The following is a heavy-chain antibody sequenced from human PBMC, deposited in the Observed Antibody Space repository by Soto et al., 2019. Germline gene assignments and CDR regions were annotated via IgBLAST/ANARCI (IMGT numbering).Heavy chain of an antibody. D-gene: IGHD2-2*01. CDR3: ARHACSSTSCYPYPSYYYYGMDV. CDR1: GYSFTSYW. J-gene: IGHJ6*02. Sequence: PGESLKISCKGSGYSFTSYWIGWVRQMPGKGLEWMGIIYPGDSDTRYSPSFQGQVTISADKSISTAYLQWSSLKASDTAMYYCARHACSSTSCYPYPSYYYYGMDVWGQGTTVTVSS. CDR2: IYPGDSDT. V-gene: IGHV5-51*01.